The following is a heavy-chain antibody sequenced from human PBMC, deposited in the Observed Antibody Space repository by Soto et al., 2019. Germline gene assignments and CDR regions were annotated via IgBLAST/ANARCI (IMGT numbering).Heavy chain of an antibody. J-gene: IGHJ6*02. D-gene: IGHD3-10*01. CDR1: GLSFSGYY. Sequence: SETLSLTCAFYGLSFSGYYWRWIRQPPWKGLEWIGEINHSGSTNYNPSLKSRVTISVDTSKNQFSLKLSSVTAADTAVYYCARAGRGVRGVIVMNYYYGMDVWGQGTTVT. CDR2: INHSGST. V-gene: IGHV4-34*01. CDR3: ARAGRGVRGVIVMNYYYGMDV.